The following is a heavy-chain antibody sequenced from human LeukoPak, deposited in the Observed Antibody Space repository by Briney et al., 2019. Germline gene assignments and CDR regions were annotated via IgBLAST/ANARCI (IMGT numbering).Heavy chain of an antibody. Sequence: ASVKVSCKASGYTFTGYYMHWVRHAPGQGLEWMGWINPNSGGTNYAQKFQGRVTMTRDTSISTAYMELSRVRSDDTAVYYCARGGGIAAAPPSGYWGQGTLVTVSS. CDR1: GYTFTGYY. V-gene: IGHV1-2*02. CDR3: ARGGGIAAAPPSGY. J-gene: IGHJ4*02. CDR2: INPNSGGT. D-gene: IGHD6-13*01.